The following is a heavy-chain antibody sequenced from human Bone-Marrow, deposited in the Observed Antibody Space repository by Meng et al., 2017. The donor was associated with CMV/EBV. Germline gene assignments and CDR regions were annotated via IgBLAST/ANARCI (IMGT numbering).Heavy chain of an antibody. CDR3: TRPAVAGTFWFDP. J-gene: IGHJ5*02. Sequence: GGSLRLSCAASGFTFSGSAMHWVRQASGKGLEWVGRIRSKANSYATAYAASVKGRFTISRDDSKNTAYLQMNSLKTEDTAVYYCTRPAVAGTFWFDPWGQGTLVTVS. CDR1: GFTFSGSA. CDR2: IRSKANSYAT. V-gene: IGHV3-73*01. D-gene: IGHD6-19*01.